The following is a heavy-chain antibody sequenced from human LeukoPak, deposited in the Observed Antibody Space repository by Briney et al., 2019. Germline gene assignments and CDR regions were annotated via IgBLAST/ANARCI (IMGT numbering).Heavy chain of an antibody. CDR2: ISSSSSYI. D-gene: IGHD6-19*01. V-gene: IGHV3-21*01. CDR3: ASSRSVAGMDY. J-gene: IGHJ4*02. CDR1: GFTFSSYS. Sequence: PGGSLRLSRAASGFTFSSYSVNWVRQAPGKGLEWVSSISSSSSYIYYADSVKGRFTISRDNAKNSLYLQMNSLRAEDTAVYYCASSRSVAGMDYWGQGTLVTVSS.